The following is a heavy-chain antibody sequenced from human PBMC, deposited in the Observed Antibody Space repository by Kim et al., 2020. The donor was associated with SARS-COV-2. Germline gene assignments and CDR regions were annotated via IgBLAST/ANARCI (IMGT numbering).Heavy chain of an antibody. Sequence: GGSLRLSCAATGFTFNTYAMSWVRQAPGKGLEWVSSLSTIGGTTYHADSVKGRFTISRDGSKDSLYLQMNSLRAEDTAVYYCARWVHPGHFDYWGQGTLVSVS. J-gene: IGHJ4*02. CDR3: ARWVHPGHFDY. CDR1: GFTFNTYA. V-gene: IGHV3-23*01. CDR2: LSTIGGTT.